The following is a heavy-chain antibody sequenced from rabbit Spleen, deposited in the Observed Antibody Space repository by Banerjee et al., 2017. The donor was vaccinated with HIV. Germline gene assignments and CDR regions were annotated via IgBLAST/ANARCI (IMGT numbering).Heavy chain of an antibody. CDR1: GFSFSNKVV. Sequence: QEQVLESGGGLVKPEGSLKLSCTASGFSFSNKVVMCWVRQAPGKGLEWIACINAVTGKPVYANWARGRFTISKTSSTTVTLQMISLTAADPATYFCARDTGTSFSSYGMDLWGQGTLVTVS. CDR3: ARDTGTSFSSYGMDL. CDR2: INAVTGKP. V-gene: IGHV1S45*01. D-gene: IGHD8-1*01. J-gene: IGHJ6*01.